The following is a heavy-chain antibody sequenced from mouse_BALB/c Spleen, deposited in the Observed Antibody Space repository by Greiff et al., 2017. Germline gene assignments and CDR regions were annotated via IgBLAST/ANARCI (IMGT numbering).Heavy chain of an antibody. D-gene: IGHD1-1*01. V-gene: IGHV5-12-2*01. CDR2: ISNGGGST. J-gene: IGHJ1*01. Sequence: EVQVVESGGGLVQPGGSLKLSCAASGFTFSSYTMSWVRQTPEKRLEWVAYISNGGGSTYYPDTVKGRFTISRDNAKNTLYLQMSSLKSEDTAMYYCARPPNYYGSSYGYFDVWGAGTTVTVSS. CDR1: GFTFSSYT. CDR3: ARPPNYYGSSYGYFDV.